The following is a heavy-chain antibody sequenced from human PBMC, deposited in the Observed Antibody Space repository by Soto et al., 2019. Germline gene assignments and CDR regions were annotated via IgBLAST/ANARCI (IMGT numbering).Heavy chain of an antibody. J-gene: IGHJ5*02. CDR3: ARDYGLEQWLVLNWFDP. CDR2: ISAYNGNT. Sequence: ASVKVSCKASGYTFTSYGISWVRQAPGQGLEWMGWISAYNGNTNYAQKLQGRVTMTTDTSTSTAYMELRSLRSEDTAVYYCARDYGLEQWLVLNWFDPWGQGTLVTVSS. V-gene: IGHV1-18*01. D-gene: IGHD6-19*01. CDR1: GYTFTSYG.